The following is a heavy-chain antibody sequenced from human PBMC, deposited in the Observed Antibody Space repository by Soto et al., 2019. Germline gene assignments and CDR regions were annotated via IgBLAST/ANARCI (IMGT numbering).Heavy chain of an antibody. J-gene: IGHJ4*02. V-gene: IGHV3-30*04. CDR3: AKDKPAAGSQWLVPI. D-gene: IGHD6-19*01. CDR2: ISPSGNNQ. CDR1: GFTFTTYA. Sequence: GSLRLSCVDPGFTFTTYALHWIRQAPGKGLEWVAVISPSGNNQYYADSVRGRFTISRDNSKNTLYLQLNSLGAEDTAVYYCAKDKPAAGSQWLVPIWGRGTLVTVSS.